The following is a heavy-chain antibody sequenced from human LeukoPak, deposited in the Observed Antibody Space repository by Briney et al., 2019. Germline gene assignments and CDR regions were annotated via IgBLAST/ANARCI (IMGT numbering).Heavy chain of an antibody. V-gene: IGHV3-30*03. CDR1: GFTFSRHG. CDR2: ISNEGNYK. D-gene: IGHD1-7*01. J-gene: IGHJ4*02. CDR3: ARDGVTGTTH. Sequence: PGGSLRLSCEGSGFTFSRHGMHWVRQAPGKGLEWVAVISNEGNYKYYGDSVKGRFAISRDNFKNTTYLQMNSLRAEDTAVYYCARDGVTGTTHWGQGTLVTVSS.